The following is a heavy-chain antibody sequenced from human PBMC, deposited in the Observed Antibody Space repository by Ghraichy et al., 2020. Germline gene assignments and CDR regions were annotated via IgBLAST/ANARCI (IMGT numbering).Heavy chain of an antibody. V-gene: IGHV3-30*18. Sequence: GGSLRLSCAASGFTFSNYGMHWVRQAPGKGLEWVAAISYDGDNKYYADSAKGRFTISRDNSKNTLYLQMNSLRAEDTAVYYCAKDRRHGADIVATIGSFWGQGTLVTVSS. CDR1: GFTFSNYG. CDR3: AKDRRHGADIVATIGSF. J-gene: IGHJ4*02. CDR2: ISYDGDNK. D-gene: IGHD5-12*01.